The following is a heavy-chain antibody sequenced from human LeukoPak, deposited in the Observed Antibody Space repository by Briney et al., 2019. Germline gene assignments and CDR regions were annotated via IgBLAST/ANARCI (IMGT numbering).Heavy chain of an antibody. Sequence: GGSLRLSCAASGFTFNNYWMHWVRQAPGKGLVWVSNINSDGSSTNYADSVKGRFTISRENAKNTLYLQMNSLRAEDTAVYYCARETSHRSMIVVVIEAFDIWGQGTMVTVSS. CDR2: INSDGSST. J-gene: IGHJ3*02. V-gene: IGHV3-74*01. D-gene: IGHD3-22*01. CDR3: ARETSHRSMIVVVIEAFDI. CDR1: GFTFNNYW.